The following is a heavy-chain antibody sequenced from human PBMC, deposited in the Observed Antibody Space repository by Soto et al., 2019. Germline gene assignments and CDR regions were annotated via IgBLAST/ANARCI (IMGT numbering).Heavy chain of an antibody. V-gene: IGHV3-21*01. CDR3: ARGSFPGAYYYYGMDV. Sequence: EVQLVESGGGLVKPGGSLRLSCAASGFTFSSYSMNWVRQAPGKGLEWVSSISSSSSYIYYADSVKGRFTISRDNAKNSLYLQMNSLRAEDTAVYYCARGSFPGAYYYYGMDVWGQGTTVTVSS. D-gene: IGHD3-10*01. CDR2: ISSSSSYI. CDR1: GFTFSSYS. J-gene: IGHJ6*02.